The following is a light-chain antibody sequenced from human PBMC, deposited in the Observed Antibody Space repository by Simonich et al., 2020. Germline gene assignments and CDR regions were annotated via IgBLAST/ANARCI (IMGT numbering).Light chain of an antibody. CDR3: GTWDSSLSAGV. Sequence: QSALTQPASVSGSPGQSLTISCTGTSSDVGSYNLVSWYQQHPGKAPKLMIYEVSTRPSGVPDRFSGSKSGNTASLGITGLQTGDEADYYCGTWDSSLSAGVFGGGTKLTVL. CDR1: SSDVGSYNL. CDR2: EVS. J-gene: IGLJ3*02. V-gene: IGLV2-14*02.